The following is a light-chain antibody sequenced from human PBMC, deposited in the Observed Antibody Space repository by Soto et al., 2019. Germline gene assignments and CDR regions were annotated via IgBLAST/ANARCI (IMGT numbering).Light chain of an antibody. CDR2: DNN. CDR1: NSNIGNNY. CDR3: SSWDGRLGGV. J-gene: IGLJ3*02. V-gene: IGLV1-51*01. Sequence: QSALTQPPSLSAAPGQKVTISCSGNNSNIGNNYVAWYQLLPGTAPKLLIYDNNKRSSGIPDRFSGSKSGTSATLAITGLQTGDEADYYCSSWDGRLGGVFGGGTKVTVL.